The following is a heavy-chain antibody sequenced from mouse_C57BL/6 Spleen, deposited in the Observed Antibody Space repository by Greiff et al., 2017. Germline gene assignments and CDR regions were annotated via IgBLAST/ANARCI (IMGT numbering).Heavy chain of an antibody. CDR1: GYTFTSYW. Sequence: QVQLQQPGAELVRPGTSVKLSCKASGYTFTSYWMNWVKQRPGQGLEWIGVIEPSDSYTKDNQKLKGKATLTVDPSYSTAYMQLSSLTSEASAVYYCARDPYGRSFYAMDYWGQGTSVTVSS. CDR3: ARDPYGRSFYAMDY. V-gene: IGHV1-59*01. J-gene: IGHJ4*01. CDR2: IEPSDSYT. D-gene: IGHD1-1*01.